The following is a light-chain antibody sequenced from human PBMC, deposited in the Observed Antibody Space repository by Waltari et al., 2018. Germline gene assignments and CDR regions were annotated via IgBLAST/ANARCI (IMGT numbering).Light chain of an antibody. CDR1: QSLVYSDGKNC. Sequence: DVVMTQSPLSLPVTLGQPVSISCRSSQSLVYSDGKNCLNWFHQRQGQSPRRLIYKVSNRDSGVPDRFSGSGAATVFTLKISRVEAEDVVVYYCMQGTHWPLTFGGGTKVEIK. V-gene: IGKV2-30*01. CDR3: MQGTHWPLT. J-gene: IGKJ4*02. CDR2: KVS.